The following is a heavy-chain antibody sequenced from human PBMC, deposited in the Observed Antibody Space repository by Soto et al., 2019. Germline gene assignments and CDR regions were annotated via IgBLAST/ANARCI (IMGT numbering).Heavy chain of an antibody. CDR3: ARLSFSGASWGSAAWGYYYMDV. J-gene: IGHJ6*03. Sequence: SETLSLTCTVSGGSISSYYWSWIRQPPGKGLEWIGYIYYSGSTNYNPSLKSRVTISVDTSKNQFSLKLSSVTAADTALYYCARLSFSGASWGSAAWGYYYMDVWGKGTTVTVSS. D-gene: IGHD6-13*01. V-gene: IGHV4-59*08. CDR2: IYYSGST. CDR1: GGSISSYY.